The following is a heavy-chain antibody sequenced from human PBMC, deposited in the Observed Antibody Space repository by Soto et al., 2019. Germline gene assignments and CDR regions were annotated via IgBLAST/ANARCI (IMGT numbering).Heavy chain of an antibody. CDR1: GYTFSSYG. J-gene: IGHJ6*02. CDR2: ISAYNGNT. D-gene: IGHD2-2*01. V-gene: IGHV1-18*01. CDR3: ASTKGSGYCSSATCRTGMDV. Sequence: ASVKVSCKXSGYTFSSYGVTWVRQAPGQGLEWMGWISAYNGNTNNAQNVQGRVTMTTDRSTKTTYMELRRLTSDDTAVYYCASTKGSGYCSSATCRTGMDVWGQGTTVTVSS.